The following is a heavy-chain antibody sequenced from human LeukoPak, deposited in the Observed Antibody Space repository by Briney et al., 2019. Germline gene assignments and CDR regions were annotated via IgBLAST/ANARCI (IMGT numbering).Heavy chain of an antibody. CDR2: IYHSGST. CDR3: ARGYNWNPDV. Sequence: PSETLSLTCTVSGGSINSYYWSWIRQPPRKGLEWIGYIYHSGSTYYNPSLKSRVTISVDRSKNQFSLKLSSVTAADTAVYYCARGYNWNPDVWGKGTTVTVSS. J-gene: IGHJ6*04. V-gene: IGHV4-59*12. CDR1: GGSINSYY. D-gene: IGHD1-20*01.